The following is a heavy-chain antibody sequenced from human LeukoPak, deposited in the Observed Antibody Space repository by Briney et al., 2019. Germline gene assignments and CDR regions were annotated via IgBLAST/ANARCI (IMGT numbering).Heavy chain of an antibody. CDR1: GDSISSSNW. V-gene: IGHV4-4*02. Sequence: SGTLSLTCAVSGDSISSSNWWNWVRQPPGKGLEWIGEIYHSGSTHYNPSLKSRITISVDKSKNQFSLKLSSVTAADTAVYYCAKGSSSWLLRYYFDYWGQGTLVTVSS. D-gene: IGHD6-13*01. CDR3: AKGSSSWLLRYYFDY. CDR2: IYHSGST. J-gene: IGHJ4*02.